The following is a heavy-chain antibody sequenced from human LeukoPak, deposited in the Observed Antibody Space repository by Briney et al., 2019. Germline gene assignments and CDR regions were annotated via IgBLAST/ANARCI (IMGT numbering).Heavy chain of an antibody. CDR2: ISSSSSTI. Sequence: GGSLRLSCVASQSTFSYYSMNWVRQAPGKGLEWVSYISSSSSTIYYADSVKGRFTISRDNARNSLSLQMNSLRDEDTAVYYCARTPDYYYGMDVWGQGTTVTVSS. CDR3: ARTPDYYYGMDV. J-gene: IGHJ6*02. V-gene: IGHV3-48*02. CDR1: QSTFSYYS.